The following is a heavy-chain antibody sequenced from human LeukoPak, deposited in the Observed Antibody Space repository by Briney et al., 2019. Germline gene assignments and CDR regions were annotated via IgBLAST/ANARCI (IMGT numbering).Heavy chain of an antibody. Sequence: ASVRVSCKASGYTCTSHYIHWVRQAPGQGLEWMGIISPSGGSTTYAQKFQGRVTMTRDTSTSTVYMDLSSLRSDDTAVYYCARDVASHMGLANYFDYWGQGALVIVSS. J-gene: IGHJ4*02. V-gene: IGHV1-46*01. CDR1: GYTCTSHY. D-gene: IGHD2-2*01. CDR2: ISPSGGST. CDR3: ARDVASHMGLANYFDY.